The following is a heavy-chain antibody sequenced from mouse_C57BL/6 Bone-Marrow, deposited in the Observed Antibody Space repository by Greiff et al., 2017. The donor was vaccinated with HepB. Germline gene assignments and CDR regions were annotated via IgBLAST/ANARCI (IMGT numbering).Heavy chain of an antibody. CDR3: ARDRGTAFDC. D-gene: IGHD3-3*01. Sequence: EVKLMESGPGLVKPSQSLSLTCSVTGYSITSGYYWNWIRQFPGNKLEWMGYISYDGSNNYNPSLKNRISITRDTSKNQLFLKLNSVTTEDTATYYCARDRGTAFDCWGQGTTLTVSS. CDR1: GYSITSGYY. J-gene: IGHJ2*01. V-gene: IGHV3-6*01. CDR2: ISYDGSN.